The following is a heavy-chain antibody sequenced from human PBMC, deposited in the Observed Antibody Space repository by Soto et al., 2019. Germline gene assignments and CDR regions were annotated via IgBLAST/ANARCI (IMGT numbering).Heavy chain of an antibody. CDR1: GGSISSYY. Sequence: PSETLSLTCTVSGGSISSYYWSWIRQPPGKGLEWIGYIYYSGSTNYNPSLKSRVTISVDTSKNQFSLKLSSVTAADTAVYYCARTLGYRSSFTHDYWGQGTLVTVSS. V-gene: IGHV4-59*01. J-gene: IGHJ4*02. D-gene: IGHD6-6*01. CDR2: IYYSGST. CDR3: ARTLGYRSSFTHDY.